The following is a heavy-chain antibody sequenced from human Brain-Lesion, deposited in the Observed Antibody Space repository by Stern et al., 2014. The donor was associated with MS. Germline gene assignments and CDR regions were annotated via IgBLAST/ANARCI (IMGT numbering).Heavy chain of an antibody. CDR2: LDSGGAP. V-gene: IGHV3-53*01. J-gene: IGHJ6*02. D-gene: IGHD2-15*01. CDR1: GFIVSSTY. Sequence: EVQLVESGGGLMQPGGSLRLSCVASGFIVSSTYMSWVRQAPGKGLEWVSVLDSGGAPRYGDSGKGRFTISRDTSKNTLYLQMDSLRADDTAVYYCARYCSGGSCYFHGLDVWGQGTTVTVSS. CDR3: ARYCSGGSCYFHGLDV.